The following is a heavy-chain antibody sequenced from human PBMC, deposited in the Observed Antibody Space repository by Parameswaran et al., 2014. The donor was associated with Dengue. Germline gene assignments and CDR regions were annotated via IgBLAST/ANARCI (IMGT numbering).Heavy chain of an antibody. CDR3: AKDVSSSWYHYFDY. CDR1: GFTFDDYA. Sequence: QAGGSLRLSCAASGFTFDDYAMHWVRQAPGKGLEWVSGISWNSGSIGYADSVKGRFTISRDNAKNSLYLQMNSLRAEDTALYYCAKDVSSSWYHYFDYWARNPGHRLL. D-gene: IGHD6-13*01. V-gene: IGHV3-9*01. CDR2: ISWNSGSI. J-gene: IGHJ4*01.